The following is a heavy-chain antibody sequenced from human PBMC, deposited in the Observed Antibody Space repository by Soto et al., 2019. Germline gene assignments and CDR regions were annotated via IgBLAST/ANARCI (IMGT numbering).Heavy chain of an antibody. CDR2: ISGTDGGA. CDR1: ELSSSNHA. CDR3: ASGGLHGYTNGGLSYFHS. J-gene: IGHJ4*02. V-gene: IGHV3-23*01. D-gene: IGHD5-18*01. Sequence: EVHLLESGGGLVQPGGSLRLSCAASELSSSNHAMTWVRQAPGKGLEWVSGISGTDGGAYYADCVKGRFTISRDNSRSTLYLQMNSLRVEDTAVYYCASGGLHGYTNGGLSYFHSWGQGTLVTVSS.